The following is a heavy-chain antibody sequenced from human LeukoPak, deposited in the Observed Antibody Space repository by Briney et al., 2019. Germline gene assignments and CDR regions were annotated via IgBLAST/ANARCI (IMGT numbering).Heavy chain of an antibody. CDR1: GFTFSSYG. V-gene: IGHV3-30*18. Sequence: PGGSLRLSCAASGFTFSSYGMHWVRQAPGKGLEWVAVISYDGSNKYYADSVKGRFTISRDNSKNTLYLQMNSLRAEYTAVYYCAKLGDIRGYWGQGTLVTVSS. D-gene: IGHD3-10*01. J-gene: IGHJ4*02. CDR3: AKLGDIRGY. CDR2: ISYDGSNK.